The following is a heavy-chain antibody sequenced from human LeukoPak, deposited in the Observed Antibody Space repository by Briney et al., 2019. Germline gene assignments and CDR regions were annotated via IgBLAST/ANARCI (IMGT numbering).Heavy chain of an antibody. CDR2: INPNSGGA. CDR1: GYSFTGYY. D-gene: IGHD5-18*01. CDR3: ARGSGHSYASLDY. J-gene: IGHJ4*02. V-gene: IGHV1-2*02. Sequence: ASVKVSCKPSGYSFTGYYIHWVRQAPGQGLEWLAWINPNSGGANFGQKFQGRVTLTRDMSITTVYIELNRLTSDDTAVYFCARGSGHSYASLDYWGQGTLVTVSS.